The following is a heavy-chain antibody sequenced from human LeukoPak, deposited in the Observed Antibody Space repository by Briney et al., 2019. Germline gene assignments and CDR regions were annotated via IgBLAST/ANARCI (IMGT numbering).Heavy chain of an antibody. D-gene: IGHD3-10*01. V-gene: IGHV4-59*01. J-gene: IGHJ6*04. Sequence: SETLSLTCTVSGGSISSYYWSWIRQPPGKGLEWIGYIYYSGSTNYNPSLKSRVTISVDTSKNQFSLKLSSVTAADTAVYYCARASYYYGSGVWDYYYYGMDVWGKGTTVTVSS. CDR1: GGSISSYY. CDR2: IYYSGST. CDR3: ARASYYYGSGVWDYYYYGMDV.